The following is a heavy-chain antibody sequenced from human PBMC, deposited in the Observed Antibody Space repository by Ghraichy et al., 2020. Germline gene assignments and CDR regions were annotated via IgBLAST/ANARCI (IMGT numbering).Heavy chain of an antibody. D-gene: IGHD3-10*01. V-gene: IGHV3-23*01. J-gene: IGHJ3*01. CDR1: EFTFDGYP. Sequence: GGSLSLSCAVSEFTFDGYPMTWVRQAPGKGLEWVWTLGADGCSTFYADSVKGRFTISRDKYKRTMYLQMNSLRADDTAVYYCAKEGGRLGEGAFDVWGQGTKVTVSS. CDR3: AKEGGRLGEGAFDV. CDR2: LGADGCST.